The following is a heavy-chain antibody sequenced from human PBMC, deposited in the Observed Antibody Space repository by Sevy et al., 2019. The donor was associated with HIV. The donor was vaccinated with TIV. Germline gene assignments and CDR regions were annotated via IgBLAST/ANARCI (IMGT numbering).Heavy chain of an antibody. CDR3: VSHYDTSGYYFDY. V-gene: IGHV4-31*03. D-gene: IGHD3-22*01. CDR1: AGSLTSEAYY. CDR2: IYHSGTT. Sequence: SETLSLTCSVSAGSLTSEAYYWSWIRQHPGKGLEWIGNIYHSGTTYYNPSLKSRVTMSIDTSKEYFSLNLSSVTAADTAVYYCVSHYDTSGYYFDYWGQGTLVTVSS. J-gene: IGHJ4*02.